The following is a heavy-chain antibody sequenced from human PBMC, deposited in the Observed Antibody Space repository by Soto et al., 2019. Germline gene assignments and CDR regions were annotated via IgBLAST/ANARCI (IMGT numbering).Heavy chain of an antibody. CDR3: ARAMSGWLKTFDY. CDR2: INHSGST. D-gene: IGHD6-19*01. Sequence: QVQLQQWGAGLLKPSETLSLTCAVYGGSFSGYYWSWIRQPPGKGLEWIGEINHSGSTNYNPSLKRRVTISVDTSKNQFSLKLSSVTAADTAVYYCARAMSGWLKTFDYWGQGTLVTVS. J-gene: IGHJ4*02. V-gene: IGHV4-34*01. CDR1: GGSFSGYY.